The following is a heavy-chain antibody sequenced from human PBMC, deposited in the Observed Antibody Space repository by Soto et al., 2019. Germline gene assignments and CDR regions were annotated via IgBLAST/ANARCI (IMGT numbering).Heavy chain of an antibody. CDR1: GFIFTSYA. Sequence: PGGSLRLSCAASGFIFTSYAMSWVRQGPGKGLEWVSVFIVIVVSTYYAVSVKGRFSFSRVISKTTLFLEMNTLRADDTAVYYCARDPDDYGDAFDIWGQGTMVTVSS. J-gene: IGHJ3*02. V-gene: IGHV3-23*01. CDR3: ARDPDDYGDAFDI. CDR2: FIVIVVST. D-gene: IGHD3-16*01.